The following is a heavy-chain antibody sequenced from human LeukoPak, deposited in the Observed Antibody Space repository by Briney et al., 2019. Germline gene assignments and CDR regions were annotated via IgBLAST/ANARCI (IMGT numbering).Heavy chain of an antibody. J-gene: IGHJ3*02. CDR1: GYTFTSYG. D-gene: IGHD3-16*02. CDR2: ISAYNGNT. V-gene: IGHV1-18*01. CDR3: TREGVYAPDPTSYHRDAFDI. Sequence: ASVKVSCKASGYTFTSYGISWVRQAPGQGLEWMGWISAYNGNTNYAQKLQGRVTMTTDTSTCTAHMELSRLESGDTAVYYCTREGVYAPDPTSYHRDAFDIWGQGTVVIVSS.